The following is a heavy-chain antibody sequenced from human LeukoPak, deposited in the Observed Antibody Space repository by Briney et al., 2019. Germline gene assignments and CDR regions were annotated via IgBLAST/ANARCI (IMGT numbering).Heavy chain of an antibody. CDR1: GFTFDDYA. J-gene: IGHJ4*02. Sequence: GRSLRLSCAASGFTFDDYAMHWVRQAPGKGLEWVSGISWNSGSIGYANSVKGRFTISRDNAKNSLYLQMNSLRAEDTALYYCAKLGGKRKDDYWGQGTLVTVSS. CDR2: ISWNSGSI. V-gene: IGHV3-9*01. CDR3: AKLGGKRKDDY.